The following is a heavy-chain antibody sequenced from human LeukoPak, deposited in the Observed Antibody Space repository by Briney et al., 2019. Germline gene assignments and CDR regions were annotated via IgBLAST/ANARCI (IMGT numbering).Heavy chain of an antibody. CDR1: GYTFTSHD. V-gene: IGHV1-8*02. Sequence: ASVKVSCKASGYTFTSHDINWVRQATGQGLEWMGWMNPNSGNTGYAQKLQGRVTMTTDTSTSTAYMELRSLRSDDTAVYYCARGSAYYDILTGYYVDYWGQGTLVTVSS. CDR2: MNPNSGNT. D-gene: IGHD3-9*01. CDR3: ARGSAYYDILTGYYVDY. J-gene: IGHJ4*02.